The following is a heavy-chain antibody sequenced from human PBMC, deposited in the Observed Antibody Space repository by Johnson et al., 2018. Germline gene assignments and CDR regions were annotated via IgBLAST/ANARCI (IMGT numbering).Heavy chain of an antibody. D-gene: IGHD3/OR15-3a*01. CDR3: ARAGWTGDLDV. V-gene: IGHV3-30*03. CDR1: GFAFSSYG. J-gene: IGHJ6*04. CDR2: ISYDGTNK. Sequence: VQLVESGGGLVQPGGSLRPSCAASGFAFSSYGMHWVRQAPGKGLEWVAVISYDGTNKYYADSVKGRFTISRDNAKNSLYLQMNSLRAEDTAVYYCARAGWTGDLDVWGKGTTVTVSS.